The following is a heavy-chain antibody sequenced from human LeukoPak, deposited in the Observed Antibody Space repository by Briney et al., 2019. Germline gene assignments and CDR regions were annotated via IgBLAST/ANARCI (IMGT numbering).Heavy chain of an antibody. CDR3: ARYSGLNGDYFDY. Sequence: SQTLSLTCTVSGGSISSGGYYWSWIRQHPGKGLEWIGYIYYSGSTYYNPSLKSRVTISVDTSKNQFSLKLTSVTAADTAVYYCARYSGLNGDYFDYWGQGTLVTVSS. J-gene: IGHJ4*02. V-gene: IGHV4-31*03. CDR2: IYYSGST. D-gene: IGHD2-21*01. CDR1: GGSISSGGYY.